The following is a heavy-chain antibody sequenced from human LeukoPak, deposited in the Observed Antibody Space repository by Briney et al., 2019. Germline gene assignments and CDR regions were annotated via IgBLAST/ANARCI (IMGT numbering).Heavy chain of an antibody. CDR2: ISSSGSTI. D-gene: IGHD5-18*01. Sequence: GGSLRLSCAASGFTFSDYYMSWIRQAPGKGQEWVSYISSSGSTIYYADSVKGRFTISRDNAKNSLYLQMNSLRAEDTAVYYCARDPRGGYSYGYFDYWGQGTLVTVSS. V-gene: IGHV3-11*01. CDR1: GFTFSDYY. J-gene: IGHJ4*02. CDR3: ARDPRGGYSYGYFDY.